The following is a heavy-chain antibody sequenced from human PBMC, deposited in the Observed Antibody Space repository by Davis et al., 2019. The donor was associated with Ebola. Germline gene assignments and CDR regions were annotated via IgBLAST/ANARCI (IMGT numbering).Heavy chain of an antibody. D-gene: IGHD5-18*01. J-gene: IGHJ6*02. Sequence: GGSLRLSCAASGFTFSSYWMSWVRQAPGKGLEWVANIKQDGSEKYYRDSVKGRFTISRDNAKNSLYLQMNSLRAEDTAVYYCARGADVDTAMVGLYYYYNMDVWGQGTTVTVSS. CDR3: ARGADVDTAMVGLYYYYNMDV. CDR1: GFTFSSYW. CDR2: IKQDGSEK. V-gene: IGHV3-7*03.